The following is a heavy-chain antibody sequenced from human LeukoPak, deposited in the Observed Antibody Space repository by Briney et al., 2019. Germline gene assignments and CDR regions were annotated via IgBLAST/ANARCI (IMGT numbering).Heavy chain of an antibody. CDR1: GGTFSSYA. J-gene: IGHJ4*02. CDR2: NIPIFGTA. CDR3: ARGADNYYDSSGYYAHFDY. V-gene: IGHV1-69*05. D-gene: IGHD3-22*01. Sequence: SVKVSCKASGGTFSSYAISWVRQAPGQGLEWMGGNIPIFGTANYAQKFQGRVTITTDESTSTAYMELSSPRSEDTAVYYCARGADNYYDSSGYYAHFDYWGQGTLVTVSS.